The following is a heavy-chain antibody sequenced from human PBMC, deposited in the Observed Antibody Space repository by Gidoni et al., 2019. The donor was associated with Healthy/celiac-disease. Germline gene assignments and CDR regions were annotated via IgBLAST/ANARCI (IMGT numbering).Heavy chain of an antibody. D-gene: IGHD5-18*01. CDR1: GGSISSSSYY. CDR3: ARLGFEDTAGY. CDR2: IYYSGST. Sequence: QLQLQESGPGLVKTSETRSLTRTVSGGSISSSSYYWGWIRQPPGKGLEWIGSIYYSGSTYYNPSLKSRVTISVDTSKNQFSLKLSSVTAADTAVYYCARLGFEDTAGYWGQGTLVTVSS. V-gene: IGHV4-39*01. J-gene: IGHJ4*02.